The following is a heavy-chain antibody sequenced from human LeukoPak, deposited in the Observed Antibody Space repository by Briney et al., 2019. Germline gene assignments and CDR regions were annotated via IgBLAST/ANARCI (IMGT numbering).Heavy chain of an antibody. CDR3: ARYGDGSSFDY. V-gene: IGHV1-69*06. J-gene: IGHJ4*02. CDR1: GGTFSSYA. D-gene: IGHD4-17*01. Sequence: SSVKVFCKASGGTFSSYAISWVRHAPGQGLEWMGGIIPIFGTANYAQKFQGRVTITADKSTSTAYMELSSLRSEDTAVYYCARYGDGSSFDYWGQGTLVTVSS. CDR2: IIPIFGTA.